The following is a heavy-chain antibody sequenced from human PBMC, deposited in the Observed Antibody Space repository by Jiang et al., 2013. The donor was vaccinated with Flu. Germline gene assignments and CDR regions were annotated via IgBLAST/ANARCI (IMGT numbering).Heavy chain of an antibody. V-gene: IGHV3-30-3*01. D-gene: IGHD6-19*01. Sequence: VQLLESGGGVVQPGRSLRLSCAASGFTFSSYAMHWVRQAPGKGLEWVAVISYDGSNKYYADSVKGRFTISRDNSKNTLYLQMNSLRAEDTAVYYCARETTSSKQWLVRPPGYWGQGTPGHRSP. CDR3: ARETTSSKQWLVRPPGY. J-gene: IGHJ4*02. CDR2: ISYDGSNK. CDR1: GFTFSSYA.